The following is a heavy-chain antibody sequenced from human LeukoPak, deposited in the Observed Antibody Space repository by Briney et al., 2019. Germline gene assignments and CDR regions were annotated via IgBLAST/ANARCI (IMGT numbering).Heavy chain of an antibody. V-gene: IGHV4-39*06. D-gene: IGHD6-6*01. CDR1: GGSISSSSHH. J-gene: IGHJ4*02. Sequence: SETLSLTCTVSGGSISSSSHHWAWIRQPPGKGLEWIASIYYSGNTYYNPSLKSRVTISIDTSQNQFALKLSSVAAADTAVYYCARETSSSASLWGRGTLVTVSS. CDR3: ARETSSSASL. CDR2: IYYSGNT.